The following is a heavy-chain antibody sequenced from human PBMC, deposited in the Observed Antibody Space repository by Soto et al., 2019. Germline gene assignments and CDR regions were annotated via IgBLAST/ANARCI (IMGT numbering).Heavy chain of an antibody. J-gene: IGHJ5*02. D-gene: IGHD3-9*01. CDR2: IYYSGST. CDR1: GGSVSSGSYY. CDR3: ARGDVDILTGYPVGNWFDP. V-gene: IGHV4-61*01. Sequence: SETLSLTCTVSGGSVSSGSYYWSWIRQPPGKGLEWIGYIYYSGSTNYNPSLKSRVTISVDTSKNQFSLKLSSVTAADTAVYYCARGDVDILTGYPVGNWFDPWGQGTLVTLSP.